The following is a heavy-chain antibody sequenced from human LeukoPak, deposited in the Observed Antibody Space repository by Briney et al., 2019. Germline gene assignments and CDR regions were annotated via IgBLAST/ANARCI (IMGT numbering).Heavy chain of an antibody. D-gene: IGHD2-8*01. CDR1: GGSINIGGYY. CDR3: ATDSGRYTYGLMDY. Sequence: ASETLSLTCTVSGGSINIGGYYWGWIRQPPGKGLEWIGNIYYSGTTYYNPSLKSRVTISIDTSKNQFSLDLRSVTAADTAVYYCATDSGRYTYGLMDYWGQGTLVAVSS. V-gene: IGHV4-39*07. J-gene: IGHJ4*02. CDR2: IYYSGTT.